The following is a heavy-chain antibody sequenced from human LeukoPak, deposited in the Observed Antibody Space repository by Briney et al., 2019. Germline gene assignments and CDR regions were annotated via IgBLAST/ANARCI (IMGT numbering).Heavy chain of an antibody. CDR1: GFTFSNYG. CDR2: INSDGSST. J-gene: IGHJ4*02. D-gene: IGHD3-22*01. CDR3: ARDMYYYDSSGFSFDY. Sequence: PGGSLRLSCAASGFTFSNYGMHWVRQAPGKGLVWVSRINSDGSSTSYADSVKGRFTISRDNAKNTLYLQMNSLRAEDTAVYYCARDMYYYDSSGFSFDYWGQGTLVTVSS. V-gene: IGHV3-74*01.